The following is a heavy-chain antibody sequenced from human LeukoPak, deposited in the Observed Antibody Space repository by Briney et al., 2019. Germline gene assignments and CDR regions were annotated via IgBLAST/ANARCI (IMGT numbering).Heavy chain of an antibody. D-gene: IGHD1-7*01. CDR3: ARAPGTTVFDY. CDR1: GFTFSNYG. Sequence: GGSLRLSCAASGFTFSNYGIHWVRQAPGKGLEWVAVIWYDGSKKYYADSVKGRFTVSRDNSKNTLYLQMNSLRAEDTAVYYYARAPGTTVFDYWGQGTLVTVSS. V-gene: IGHV3-33*01. CDR2: IWYDGSKK. J-gene: IGHJ4*02.